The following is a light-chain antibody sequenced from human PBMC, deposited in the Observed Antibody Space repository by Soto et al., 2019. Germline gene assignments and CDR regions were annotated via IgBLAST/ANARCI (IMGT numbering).Light chain of an antibody. V-gene: IGKV3-20*01. CDR2: GAF. CDR1: QSVSSTF. CDR3: QQYASSVT. J-gene: IGKJ1*01. Sequence: EIVLTQSPGSLSLSPGERATLSCRASQSVSSTFFAWYQQKPGQAPRLLIYGAFNRATGIPDRFSGSGSGTDFTLTISRLEPEDFAVYFCQQYASSVTFGQGTKVEI.